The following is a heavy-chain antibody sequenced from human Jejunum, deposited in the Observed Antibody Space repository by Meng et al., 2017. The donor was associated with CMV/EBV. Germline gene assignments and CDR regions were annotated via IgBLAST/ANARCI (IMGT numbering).Heavy chain of an antibody. Sequence: AASVFAFNHYATHWVRQAPGKGLEWVTLISYDGSNKFYADSVKGRFTISRDNSKNTVYVQMNSLRVEDTAMYFCARGYNYGPHDYWGQGTLVTVSS. J-gene: IGHJ4*02. D-gene: IGHD5-18*01. CDR2: ISYDGSNK. CDR3: ARGYNYGPHDY. V-gene: IGHV3-30-3*01. CDR1: VFAFNHYA.